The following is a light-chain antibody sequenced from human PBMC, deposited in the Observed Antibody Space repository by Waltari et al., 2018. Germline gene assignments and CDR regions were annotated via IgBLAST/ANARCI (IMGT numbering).Light chain of an antibody. Sequence: QSALTQPASVSGSPGQSATISCTGTSNDVGGSNFFSWYQQHPGKAPKLIIHDDTARPSGVSDRFSGSKSANGASLTISGLQAEDEAHYYCCAYAGKVFGGGTRLTVL. CDR3: CAYAGKV. V-gene: IGLV2-23*01. CDR2: DDT. J-gene: IGLJ3*02. CDR1: SNDVGGSNF.